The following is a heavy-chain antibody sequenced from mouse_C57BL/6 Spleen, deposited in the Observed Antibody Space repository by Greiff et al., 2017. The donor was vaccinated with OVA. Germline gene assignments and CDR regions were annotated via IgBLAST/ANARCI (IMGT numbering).Heavy chain of an antibody. D-gene: IGHD2-5*01. CDR2: ISYDGSN. CDR1: GYSITSGYY. J-gene: IGHJ2*01. V-gene: IGHV3-6*01. CDR3: ARAGYSNLFDY. Sequence: EVQRVESGPGLVKPSQSLSLTCSVTGYSITSGYYWNWIRQFPGNKLEWMGYISYDGSNNYNPSLKNRISITRDTSKNQFFLKLNSVTTEDTATYYCARAGYSNLFDYWGQGTTLTVSS.